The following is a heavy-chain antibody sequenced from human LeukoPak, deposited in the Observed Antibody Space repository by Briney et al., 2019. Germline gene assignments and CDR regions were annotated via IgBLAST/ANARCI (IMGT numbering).Heavy chain of an antibody. CDR1: GFTFSSYD. V-gene: IGHV3-13*04. CDR2: IGTAGDT. CDR3: ARDLMRASYGDWYFDL. D-gene: IGHD5-18*01. J-gene: IGHJ2*01. Sequence: SGGSLRLSCAASGFTFSSYDMHWVRQTTGNGLEWVSAIGTAGDTYYPGSVKGRFTISRENAKNSLYLQMNSLRAGDTAVYYCARDLMRASYGDWYFDLWGRGTLVTVSS.